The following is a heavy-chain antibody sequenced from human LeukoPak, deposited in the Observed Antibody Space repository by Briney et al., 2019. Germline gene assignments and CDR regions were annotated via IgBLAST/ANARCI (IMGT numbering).Heavy chain of an antibody. D-gene: IGHD6-13*01. Sequence: ASVKVSRKVSGYTLTELSMHWVRQAPGKGLEWMGGFDPEDGETIYAQKFQGRVTMTEDTSTDTAYMELSSLRSEDTAVYYCATVQYSSSWHWFDPWGQGTLVTVSS. V-gene: IGHV1-24*01. CDR3: ATVQYSSSWHWFDP. J-gene: IGHJ5*02. CDR2: FDPEDGET. CDR1: GYTLTELS.